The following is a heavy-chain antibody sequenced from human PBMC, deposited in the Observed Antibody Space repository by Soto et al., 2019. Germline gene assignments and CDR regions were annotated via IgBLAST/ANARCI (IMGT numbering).Heavy chain of an antibody. CDR2: IHSDGSTT. CDR1: GVTFSSRW. V-gene: IGHV3-74*03. CDR3: AIDTSDRTDY. J-gene: IGHJ4*02. D-gene: IGHD2-2*01. Sequence: EVRLVESWGGLVQPGGSLRLSCATSGVTFSSRWMHWVRQAPGKGLVWVSYIHSDGSTTTYADSVKGRFTISRDNAKNTVYLQMNSVRVDDTAVSYCAIDTSDRTDYWGQGTLVTVSS.